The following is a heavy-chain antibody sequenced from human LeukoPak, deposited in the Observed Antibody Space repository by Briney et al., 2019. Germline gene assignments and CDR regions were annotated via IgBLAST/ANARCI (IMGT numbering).Heavy chain of an antibody. CDR2: IYYSGST. CDR1: GGSISSRSYY. CDR3: ARERDYYDSSGSPSY. J-gene: IGHJ4*02. Sequence: KPSETLSLTCTVSGGSISSRSYYWGWLRQPPGKGLEWIGSIYYSGSTYYNPSLKSRVTISVDTSKNQFSLKVRSVTAADTAVYYCARERDYYDSSGSPSYWGQGTLVTVSS. V-gene: IGHV4-39*07. D-gene: IGHD3-22*01.